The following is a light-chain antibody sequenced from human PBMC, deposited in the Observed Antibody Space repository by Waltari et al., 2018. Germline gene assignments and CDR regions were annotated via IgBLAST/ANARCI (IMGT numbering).Light chain of an antibody. CDR1: SSDIGGYNY. CDR2: DVT. CDR3: SSYSDSSALDVV. J-gene: IGLJ2*01. V-gene: IGLV2-14*03. Sequence: QSALTQPASVSGSPGQSITISCTGTSSDIGGYNYVSWYQQHPGKDPKLLLYDVTTRPSWIFNRFSGSKSAYTASLTISGLQAEDEADYYCSSYSDSSALDVVFGGGTTVTVL.